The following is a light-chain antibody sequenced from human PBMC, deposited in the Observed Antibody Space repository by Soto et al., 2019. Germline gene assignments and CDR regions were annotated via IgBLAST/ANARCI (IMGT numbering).Light chain of an antibody. CDR3: QQSYSVPLT. CDR1: QNIINY. Sequence: DIQMTQSPSSLSASVGDRVTITCRASQNIINYLNWYQRKPGKAPKLLIYAASSLQSGVPSRFSGSGSGTEFTLTINSLQPEYFATFYCQQSYSVPLTFGGGTKVQIK. J-gene: IGKJ4*01. V-gene: IGKV1-39*01. CDR2: AAS.